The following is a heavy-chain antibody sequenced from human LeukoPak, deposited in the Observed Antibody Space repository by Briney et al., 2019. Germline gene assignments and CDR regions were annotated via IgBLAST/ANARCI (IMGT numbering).Heavy chain of an antibody. D-gene: IGHD6-6*01. Sequence: GRSLRLSCAASGFTFSSYGMHWVRQAPGKGLEWVAVIWYDGSNKYYADSVKGRFTISRDNSKNTLYLQMNSLRAEDTAVYYCARTPITVEYSSSSNIYFDYWGQGTLVTVSS. CDR3: ARTPITVEYSSSSNIYFDY. J-gene: IGHJ4*02. CDR2: IWYDGSNK. V-gene: IGHV3-33*01. CDR1: GFTFSSYG.